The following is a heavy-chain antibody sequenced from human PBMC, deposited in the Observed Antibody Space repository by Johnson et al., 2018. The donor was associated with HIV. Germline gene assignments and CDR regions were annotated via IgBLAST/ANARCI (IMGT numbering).Heavy chain of an antibody. J-gene: IGHJ3*02. Sequence: VQLVESGGGLVKPGGSLRLYCAASGFTFSDYYMSWIRQAPGKGLEWVSAISGSGGSTYYADSVKGRFTISRDNSKNTLYLQMNSLRAEDTAVYYCAKDHRFTPDAFDIWGQGTMVTVSS. CDR2: ISGSGGST. V-gene: IGHV3-23*04. CDR3: AKDHRFTPDAFDI. CDR1: GFTFSDYY.